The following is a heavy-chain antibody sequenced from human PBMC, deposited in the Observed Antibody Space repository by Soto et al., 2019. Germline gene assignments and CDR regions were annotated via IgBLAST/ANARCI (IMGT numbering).Heavy chain of an antibody. D-gene: IGHD2-8*01. CDR2: ISGSGGST. Sequence: VGSLRLSCAASGFTFSSYAMSWVRQAPGKGLEWVSAISGSGGSTYYADSVKGRFTISRDNSKNTLYLQMNSLRAEDTAVYYCAKDSASMVYAQTGCYYGMDVWGQGTTVTVSS. CDR1: GFTFSSYA. V-gene: IGHV3-23*01. J-gene: IGHJ6*02. CDR3: AKDSASMVYAQTGCYYGMDV.